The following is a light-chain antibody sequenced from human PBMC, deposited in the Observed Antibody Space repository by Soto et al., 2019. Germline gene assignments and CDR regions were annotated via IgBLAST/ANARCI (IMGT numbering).Light chain of an antibody. J-gene: IGKJ2*01. V-gene: IGKV3-20*01. CDR2: GAS. CDR1: QSVSSNY. Sequence: EIVLTQSPGTLSLSPGESATLSCRASQSVSSNYLAWYQQRPGQAPRLLIYGASSRATGIPNRFSGSGSGTYFTLTISGLEPEDFAVYYCPQYGSTPRTFGQGTKLEIK. CDR3: PQYGSTPRT.